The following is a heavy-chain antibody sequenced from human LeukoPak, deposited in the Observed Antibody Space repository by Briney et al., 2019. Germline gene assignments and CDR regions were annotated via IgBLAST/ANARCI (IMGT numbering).Heavy chain of an antibody. Sequence: GRSLRLSCAASGFTFSSYAMHWVRQAPGKGLEWVAVISYDGSNKYYADSVKGRFTISRDNSKNTLYLQMHSLRAEDTAVYYCAKDRGYNILTGYPKGHYFDYWGQGTLVTVSS. V-gene: IGHV3-30*04. CDR3: AKDRGYNILTGYPKGHYFDY. CDR1: GFTFSSYA. CDR2: ISYDGSNK. D-gene: IGHD3-9*01. J-gene: IGHJ4*02.